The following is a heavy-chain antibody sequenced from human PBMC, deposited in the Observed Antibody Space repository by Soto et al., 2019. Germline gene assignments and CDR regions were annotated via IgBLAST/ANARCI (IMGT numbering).Heavy chain of an antibody. Sequence: GASVKVSCKASGYTFTSYAMHWVRQAPGQRLEWMGWINAGNGNTKYSQKFQGRVTITRDTSASTAYMELSSLRSEDTAVYYCARGPSPPAYYDILTGYYFYWGQGTLVTVSS. D-gene: IGHD3-9*01. CDR3: ARGPSPPAYYDILTGYYFY. V-gene: IGHV1-3*01. CDR2: INAGNGNT. J-gene: IGHJ4*02. CDR1: GYTFTSYA.